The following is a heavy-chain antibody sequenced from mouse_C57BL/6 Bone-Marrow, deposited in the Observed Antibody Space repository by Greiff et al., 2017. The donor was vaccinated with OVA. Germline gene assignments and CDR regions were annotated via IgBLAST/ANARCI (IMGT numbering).Heavy chain of an antibody. Sequence: EVKLVESGGGLVKPGGSLKLSCAASGFTFSDYGMHWVRQAPEKGLEWVAYISSGSSTIYYADTVKGRFTIARDNAKNTLFLQMTSLRSEDTAMYYCARTFSRYWYVDVCGTGTTVTVSS. J-gene: IGHJ1*03. CDR2: ISSGSSTI. V-gene: IGHV5-17*01. CDR1: GFTFSDYG. CDR3: ARTFSRYWYVDV.